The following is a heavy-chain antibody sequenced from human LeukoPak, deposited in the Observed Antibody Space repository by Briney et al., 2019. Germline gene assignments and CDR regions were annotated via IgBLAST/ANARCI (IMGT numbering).Heavy chain of an antibody. Sequence: SETLSLTCTVSGGSISSYSWSWIRQPPGKGLEWIGYIYYSGSTSYNPSLKSRVTISVDTSKNQFFLKLSSVTAADTAVYYCARAPYYYDSSGYYHFDYWGQGTLVTVSS. V-gene: IGHV4-59*01. CDR2: IYYSGST. J-gene: IGHJ4*02. CDR3: ARAPYYYDSSGYYHFDY. CDR1: GGSISSYS. D-gene: IGHD3-22*01.